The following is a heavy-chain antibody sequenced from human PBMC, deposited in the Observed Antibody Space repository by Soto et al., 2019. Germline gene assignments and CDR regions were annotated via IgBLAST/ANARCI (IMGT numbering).Heavy chain of an antibody. CDR1: GGTFSSYA. J-gene: IGHJ5*02. CDR3: AKVSRNTAMDYNWFDP. V-gene: IGHV1-69*13. Sequence: AASVKVYCKASGGTFSSYAISWVRQAPGQGLEWMGGIIPIFGTANYAQKFQGRVTITADESTSTAYMELSSLRSEDTAVYYCAKVSRNTAMDYNWFDPWGQGTLVTVSS. CDR2: IIPIFGTA. D-gene: IGHD5-18*01.